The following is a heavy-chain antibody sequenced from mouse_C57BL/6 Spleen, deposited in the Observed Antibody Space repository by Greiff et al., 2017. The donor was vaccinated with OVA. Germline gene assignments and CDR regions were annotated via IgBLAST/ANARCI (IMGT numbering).Heavy chain of an antibody. D-gene: IGHD2-2*01. V-gene: IGHV1-50*01. CDR1: GYTFTSYW. J-gene: IGHJ2*01. CDR2: IDPSDSYT. Sequence: QVQLQQPGAELVKPGASVKLSCKASGYTFTSYWMQWVKQRPGQGLEWIGEIDPSDSYTNYNQKFKGKATLTVDTSSSTAYMQLSSLTSEDSAVYYCARVWTYGYDVGDYWGQGTTLTVSS. CDR3: ARVWTYGYDVGDY.